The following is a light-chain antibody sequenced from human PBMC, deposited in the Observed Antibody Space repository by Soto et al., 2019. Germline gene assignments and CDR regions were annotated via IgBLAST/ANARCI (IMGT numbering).Light chain of an antibody. J-gene: IGLJ2*01. V-gene: IGLV2-14*01. CDR2: EVS. CDR1: SSDVGGWPH. CDR3: SSYTSSSTLV. Sequence: ALTQPASVSASPGQSITISCAGTSSDVGGWPHVSWYQQHPGKAPKLVIYEVSNRPSGVSSRFSGSKSGSTASLTISGLQAEDEADYYCSSYTSSSTLVFGGGTKVTVL.